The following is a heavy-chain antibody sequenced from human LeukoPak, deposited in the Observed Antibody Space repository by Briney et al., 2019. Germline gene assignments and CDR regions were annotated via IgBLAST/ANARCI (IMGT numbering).Heavy chain of an antibody. Sequence: GGSLRLSRAPSGFTFSNYGMYWVRQAPGKGLEWVAVISYDGSHEYYADSVKGRFTISRDNSKNTLYLQMTSLRAEDTAVYYCARDRKCRHCSGYSCPDYWGQGTLVTVSS. CDR1: GFTFSNYG. CDR2: ISYDGSHE. J-gene: IGHJ4*02. CDR3: ARDRKCRHCSGYSCPDY. D-gene: IGHD2-15*01. V-gene: IGHV3-30*03.